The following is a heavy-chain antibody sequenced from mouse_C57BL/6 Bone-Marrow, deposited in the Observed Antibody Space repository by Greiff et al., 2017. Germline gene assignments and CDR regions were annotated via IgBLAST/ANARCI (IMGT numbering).Heavy chain of an antibody. Sequence: EVQLQQSGTVLARPGASVKMSCKTSGYTFTSYWMHWVKQRPGQGLEWLGAIYPGNSDTSYNQKFKGKAKLTEVTSASTAYMELSSLTNEYSAVYYCTRDWVSWFAYWGQGTLVTVSA. CDR2: IYPGNSDT. CDR3: TRDWVSWFAY. CDR1: GYTFTSYW. V-gene: IGHV1-5*01. D-gene: IGHD4-1*01. J-gene: IGHJ3*01.